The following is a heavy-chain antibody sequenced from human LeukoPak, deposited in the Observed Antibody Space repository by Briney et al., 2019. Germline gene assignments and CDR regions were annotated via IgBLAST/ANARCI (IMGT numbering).Heavy chain of an antibody. CDR3: ARDLIRHFDY. D-gene: IGHD2-8*01. CDR1: GFTISRYW. Sequence: GGSLRLSCAASGFTISRYWMSWVRQAPGKGLEWVSYISSSSSTIYYADSVKGRFTISRDNAKNSLYLQMNSLRAEDTAVYYCARDLIRHFDYWGQGTLVTVSS. J-gene: IGHJ4*02. CDR2: ISSSSSTI. V-gene: IGHV3-48*01.